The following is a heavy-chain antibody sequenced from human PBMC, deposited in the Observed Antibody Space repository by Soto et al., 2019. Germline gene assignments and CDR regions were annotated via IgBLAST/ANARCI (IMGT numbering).Heavy chain of an antibody. D-gene: IGHD1-26*01. CDR2: ISAYNGNT. CDR1: GYTFTSYG. J-gene: IGHJ6*02. Sequence: ASVKVSCKASGYTFTSYGISWVRQAPGQGLEWMGWISAYNGNTNYAQKPQGRVTMTTDTSTSTAFMELRSLRSDDTAVYYCARDRAPGWAYYYGMDVWGQGTTVTVSS. V-gene: IGHV1-18*01. CDR3: ARDRAPGWAYYYGMDV.